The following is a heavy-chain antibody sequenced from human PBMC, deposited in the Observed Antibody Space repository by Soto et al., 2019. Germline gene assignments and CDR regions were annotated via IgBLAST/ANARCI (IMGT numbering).Heavy chain of an antibody. CDR2: IYYSGST. V-gene: IGHV4-31*03. J-gene: IGHJ4*02. CDR1: GGSISSGGYY. D-gene: IGHD4-17*01. Sequence: SETLSLTCTVSGGSISSGGYYWSWIRQHPGKGLEWIGYIYYSGSTYYNPSLKSRVTISVDTSKNQFSLKLSSVTAADTAVYYCARLSTWSYGDYYPYFDYWGQGTLVTVSS. CDR3: ARLSTWSYGDYYPYFDY.